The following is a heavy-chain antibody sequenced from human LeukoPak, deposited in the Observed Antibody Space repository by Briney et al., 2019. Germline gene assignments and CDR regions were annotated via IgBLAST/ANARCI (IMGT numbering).Heavy chain of an antibody. Sequence: ASVKVSCKASGYTFTSYGISWVRQALGQGLEWMGWISAYNGNTNYAQKLQGRVTMTTDTSTSTAYMELRSLRSDDTAVYYCATRIAVAGTLDYWGQGTLVTVSS. D-gene: IGHD6-19*01. CDR2: ISAYNGNT. CDR1: GYTFTSYG. J-gene: IGHJ4*02. V-gene: IGHV1-18*01. CDR3: ATRIAVAGTLDY.